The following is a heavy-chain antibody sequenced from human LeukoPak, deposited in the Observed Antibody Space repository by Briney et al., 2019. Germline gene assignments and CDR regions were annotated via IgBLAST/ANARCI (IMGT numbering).Heavy chain of an antibody. CDR3: ARASGSPIIYYYYYYMDV. Sequence: ASVKVSCKASGYTFTSYGISWVRQAPGQGLEWMGWISAYNGNTNYAQKFQGRVTMTRDTSISTAYMELSRLRSDDTAVYYCARASGSPIIYYYYYYMDVWGKGTTVTISS. V-gene: IGHV1-18*01. CDR1: GYTFTSYG. J-gene: IGHJ6*03. D-gene: IGHD3-22*01. CDR2: ISAYNGNT.